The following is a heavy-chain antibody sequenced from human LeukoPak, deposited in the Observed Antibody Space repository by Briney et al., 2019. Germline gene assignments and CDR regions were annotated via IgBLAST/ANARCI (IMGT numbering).Heavy chain of an antibody. J-gene: IGHJ4*02. CDR1: GFTFSRYA. V-gene: IGHV3-23*01. Sequence: GGSLRLSCAASGFTFSRYAMSWVRQAPGKGLEWVSAISGSGGNTYYADSVKGRFTISRDNSKNTLYLQMNSLRAEDTAVYYCAKDLGIAVADHNFDYWGQGTLVTVSS. CDR2: ISGSGGNT. D-gene: IGHD6-19*01. CDR3: AKDLGIAVADHNFDY.